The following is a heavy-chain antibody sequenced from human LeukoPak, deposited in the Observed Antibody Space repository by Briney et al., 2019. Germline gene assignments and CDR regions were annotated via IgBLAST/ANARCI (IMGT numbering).Heavy chain of an antibody. D-gene: IGHD2-21*02. Sequence: SGPTLVKPTQTLTLTCTYSGFSLTTSGVGVVWIRQPPGKALEWLGVIYWDDDKRYSPSLKSRLTITKDTSKNQVVLTMTNMDPVDTATYYCTHRNRGDCGGGACYSGYFDYWGQGTLVTVSS. V-gene: IGHV2-5*02. CDR1: GFSLTTSGVG. J-gene: IGHJ4*02. CDR3: THRNRGDCGGGACYSGYFDY. CDR2: IYWDDDK.